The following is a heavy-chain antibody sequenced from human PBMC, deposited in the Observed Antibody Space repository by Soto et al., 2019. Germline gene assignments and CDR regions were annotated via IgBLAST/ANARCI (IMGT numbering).Heavy chain of an antibody. CDR1: GGTFSSYT. CDR2: IIPILGIA. V-gene: IGHV1-69*08. J-gene: IGHJ4*02. Sequence: QVQLVQSGAEVKKPGSSVKVSCKASGGTFSSYTISWVRQAPGQGLEWMGSIIPILGIANYAQKFQGRVTITADKSTSTAYMELSSLRSEDTAVYYCARDLMECSGGSCYSTTNDYWGQGTLVTVSS. CDR3: ARDLMECSGGSCYSTTNDY. D-gene: IGHD2-15*01.